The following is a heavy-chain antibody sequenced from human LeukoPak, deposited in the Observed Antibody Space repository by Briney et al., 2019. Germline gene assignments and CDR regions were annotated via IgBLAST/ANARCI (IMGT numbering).Heavy chain of an antibody. CDR3: AAAVAGYYYYYGMDV. Sequence: PGTSAKVSCKASGFTFTSSAMQWVRQARGQRLEWIGWIVVGSGNTNYAQKFQERVTITRDMSTSTAYMELSSLRSEDTAVYYCAAAVAGYYYYYGMDVWGQGTTVTVSS. V-gene: IGHV1-58*02. CDR1: GFTFTSSA. D-gene: IGHD2-15*01. J-gene: IGHJ6*02. CDR2: IVVGSGNT.